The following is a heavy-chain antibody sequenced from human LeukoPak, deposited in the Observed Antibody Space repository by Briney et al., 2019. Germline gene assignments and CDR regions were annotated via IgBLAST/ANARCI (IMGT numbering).Heavy chain of an antibody. J-gene: IGHJ3*02. CDR3: ARRITGAMDAFDI. D-gene: IGHD1/OR15-1a*01. Sequence: GASLKISCKGSGYSFTSYWIGWVRQMPGKGLEWMGIVYPGDSDTRYSPSFQGQVTISADKSISTAYLQWSSLKASDTAMYYCARRITGAMDAFDIWGQGTMVTVSS. CDR1: GYSFTSYW. CDR2: VYPGDSDT. V-gene: IGHV5-51*01.